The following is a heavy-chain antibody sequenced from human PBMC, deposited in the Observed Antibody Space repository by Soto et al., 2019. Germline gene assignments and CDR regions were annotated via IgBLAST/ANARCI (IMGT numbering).Heavy chain of an antibody. CDR1: GYNFISYW. CDR2: IDPSDSYS. Sequence: GESLKISCKGSGYNFISYWITWVRQMPGKGLEWMGRIDPSDSYSNYSPSFQGHVTISVDKSISTVYLQWNSLKASDTAMYYCARHGLWFGEGNWFDPWGQGTPVTVSS. V-gene: IGHV5-10-1*01. CDR3: ARHGLWFGEGNWFDP. J-gene: IGHJ5*02. D-gene: IGHD3-10*01.